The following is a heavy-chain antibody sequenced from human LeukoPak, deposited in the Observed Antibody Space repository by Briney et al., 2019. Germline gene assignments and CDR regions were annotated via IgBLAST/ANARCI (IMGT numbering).Heavy chain of an antibody. CDR3: ARARSGYYGSGSYSYYYGMDV. CDR2: IYYSGST. J-gene: IGHJ6*01. Sequence: SETLSLTCAVSGGSISSGGYSWSWIRQPPGKGLEWIGYIYYSGSTNYNPSLKSRVTISVDTSKNQFSLKLSSVTAADTAVYYCARARSGYYGSGSYSYYYGMDVWGQGTTVTVSS. CDR1: GGSISSGGYS. V-gene: IGHV4-61*08. D-gene: IGHD3-10*01.